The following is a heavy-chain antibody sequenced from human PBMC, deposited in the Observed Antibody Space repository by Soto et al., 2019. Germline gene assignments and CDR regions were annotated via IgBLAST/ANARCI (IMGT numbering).Heavy chain of an antibody. J-gene: IGHJ5*01. CDR1: GGSISSGGYY. V-gene: IGHV4-31*03. CDR3: ARVFITGINRGWFDP. Sequence: PSETLSLTCTVSGGSISSGGYYWSWIRQHPGKGLEWIGYIYYNGSTYYIPSLKSRVTMSVDTSKSQFSLNLSSVTVADTAVYYCARVFITGINRGWFDPWGQGTLVTV. CDR2: IYYNGST. D-gene: IGHD1-20*01.